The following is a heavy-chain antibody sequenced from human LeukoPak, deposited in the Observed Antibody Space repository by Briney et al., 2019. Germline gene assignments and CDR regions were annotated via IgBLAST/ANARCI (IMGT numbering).Heavy chain of an antibody. CDR1: GFTFSSYS. Sequence: GGSLRLSCAASGFTFSSYSMNWVRQAPGKGLEWVSYISSSSSTIYYADSVKGRFTISRDNAKNSLYLQMNSLRAEDTAVYYCARGGYCSSTSCYAGLLDYWGQGTLVTVSS. CDR2: ISSSSSTI. CDR3: ARGGYCSSTSCYAGLLDY. D-gene: IGHD2-2*01. V-gene: IGHV3-48*04. J-gene: IGHJ4*02.